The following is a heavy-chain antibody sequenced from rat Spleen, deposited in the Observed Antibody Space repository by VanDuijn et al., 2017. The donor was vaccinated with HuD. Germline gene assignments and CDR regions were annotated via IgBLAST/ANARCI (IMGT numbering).Heavy chain of an antibody. Sequence: QVTLKESGPGMLQPSKTLSLTCSFSGFSLSTSGMVVSWIRQPSGKSLEWLAAIGWDGDEYYNPSLKSRLTVSRDTSITQVFLKITSVDIADTATYYCARRRNGYNSHFDYWGQGVMVTVSS. V-gene: IGHV8S18*01. D-gene: IGHD1-9*01. CDR2: IGWDGDE. CDR1: GFSLSTSGMV. CDR3: ARRRNGYNSHFDY. J-gene: IGHJ2*01.